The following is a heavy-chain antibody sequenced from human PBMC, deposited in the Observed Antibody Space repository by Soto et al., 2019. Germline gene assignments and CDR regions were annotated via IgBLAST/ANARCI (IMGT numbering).Heavy chain of an antibody. CDR2: IYYSGST. D-gene: IGHD3-10*01. V-gene: IGHV4-39*01. Sequence: QLQLQESGPELVKPSETLSLTCTVSGGSISSSSYYWGWIRQPPGKGLEWIGSIYYSGSTYYNPSLKSRVTISVDTSKNQFSLKLSSVTAADTAVYYCARQDYYGSGSYYNYYYYMDVWGKGTTVTVSS. CDR3: ARQDYYGSGSYYNYYYYMDV. J-gene: IGHJ6*03. CDR1: GGSISSSSYY.